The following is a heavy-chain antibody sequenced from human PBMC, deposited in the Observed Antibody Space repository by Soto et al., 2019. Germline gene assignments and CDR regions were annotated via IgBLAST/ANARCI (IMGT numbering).Heavy chain of an antibody. CDR1: GGSFRGYY. V-gene: IGHV4-34*01. Sequence: QVQLQQWGAGLLKPSETLSLTCAVYGGSFRGYYWSWIRNPPGKGLEWIGEINHSGSTNYNPSLQRRVSISVNNAKKQLSPQAYSVTAGDTAVYSCARAPRAKSTFGGVIVTAVGSFDSWGRGTIVTVSS. D-gene: IGHD3-16*02. CDR2: INHSGST. CDR3: ARAPRAKSTFGGVIVTAVGSFDS. J-gene: IGHJ3*02.